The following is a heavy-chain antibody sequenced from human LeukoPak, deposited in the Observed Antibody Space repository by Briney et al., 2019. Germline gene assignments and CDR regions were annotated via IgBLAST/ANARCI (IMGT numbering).Heavy chain of an antibody. CDR1: GGSISSGDYY. CDR3: ARVPYYDILTGYYFDY. CDR2: IYYSGST. Sequence: SETLSLTCTVSGGSISSGDYYWSWIRQPPGKGLEWIGYIYYSGSTYYNPSHKSRITISVDTSKNQFSLQLSSVTAADTAVYYCARVPYYDILTGYYFDYWGQRTLVTVSS. J-gene: IGHJ4*02. D-gene: IGHD3-9*01. V-gene: IGHV4-30-4*01.